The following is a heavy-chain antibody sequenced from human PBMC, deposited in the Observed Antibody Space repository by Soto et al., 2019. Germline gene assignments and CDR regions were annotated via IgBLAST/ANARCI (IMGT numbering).Heavy chain of an antibody. J-gene: IGHJ6*03. CDR3: ASLTDDFWSGYDDYYYYYMDV. V-gene: IGHV1-69*02. CDR1: GGTFSSYT. CDR2: IIPLLGIA. Sequence: QVQLVQSGAEVKKPGSSVKVSCKASGGTFSSYTISWVRQAPGQGLEWMGRIIPLLGIANYAQKFQGRVTITADKSTSTAYTELSSLRSEDTAVYYCASLTDDFWSGYDDYYYYYMDVWGKGTTVTVSS. D-gene: IGHD3-3*01.